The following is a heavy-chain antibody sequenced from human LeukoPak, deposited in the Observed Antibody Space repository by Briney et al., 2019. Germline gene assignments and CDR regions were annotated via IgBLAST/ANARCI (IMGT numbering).Heavy chain of an antibody. J-gene: IGHJ4*02. D-gene: IGHD5-12*01. CDR2: ISGSGRST. V-gene: IGHV3-23*01. Sequence: GGSLRLSCAASGFTFSSHAKRWVRQAPGKGLQWVSSISGSGRSTYYADSVKGRFTISRDSSKNTLYLQMNSLRVEDTAVYYCMANVDFDYWGQGTLVTVSS. CDR1: GFTFSSHA. CDR3: MANVDFDY.